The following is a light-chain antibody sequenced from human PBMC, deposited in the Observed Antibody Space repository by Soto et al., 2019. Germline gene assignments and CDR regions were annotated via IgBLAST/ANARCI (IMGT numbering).Light chain of an antibody. Sequence: DIQLTQSPSFLSASVGDRVTITCRASQDINSYLAWYQQQPWKAPRLLIYAASTLQSAVPSRFSGGGSGTEFTLTISSLQPEDFGTYYCQQLNSYPRTFGQGTKVEF. CDR3: QQLNSYPRT. V-gene: IGKV1-9*01. CDR1: QDINSY. J-gene: IGKJ1*01. CDR2: AAS.